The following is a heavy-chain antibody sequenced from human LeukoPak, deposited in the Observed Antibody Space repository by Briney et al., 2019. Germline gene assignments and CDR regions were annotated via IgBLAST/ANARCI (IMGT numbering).Heavy chain of an antibody. Sequence: GGSLRLSCAASGFTFSSYGMHWVRQAPAKGVEWVAFIRYDGSNKYYAASVKRRFTISRDNSKNTLYLQMNSLRAEDTAVYYCAKDPLPLFGMIVVVIAYYFDYWGQGTLVTVSS. V-gene: IGHV3-30*02. CDR3: AKDPLPLFGMIVVVIAYYFDY. D-gene: IGHD3-22*01. CDR2: IRYDGSNK. CDR1: GFTFSSYG. J-gene: IGHJ4*02.